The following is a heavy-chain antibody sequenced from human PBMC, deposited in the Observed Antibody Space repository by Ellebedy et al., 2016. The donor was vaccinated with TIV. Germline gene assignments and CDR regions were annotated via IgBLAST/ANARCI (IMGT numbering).Heavy chain of an antibody. J-gene: IGHJ6*02. Sequence: GESLKISFAASGFTFSDYYMSWIRQAPGKGLEWISYISSSNIYTNYVDSVKGRFTISRDNAKNSLYLEMNSLRADDSAVYYCARAYVAVAGISFNRADGMDVWGQGTTVTVSS. V-gene: IGHV3-11*06. D-gene: IGHD6-19*01. CDR1: GFTFSDYY. CDR3: ARAYVAVAGISFNRADGMDV. CDR2: ISSSNIYT.